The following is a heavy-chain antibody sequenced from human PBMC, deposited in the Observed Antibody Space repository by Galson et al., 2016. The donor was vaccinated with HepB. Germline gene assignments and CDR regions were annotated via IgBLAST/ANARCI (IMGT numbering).Heavy chain of an antibody. CDR3: VQDSIGTTGTPVN. J-gene: IGHJ4*02. CDR1: GFTISAYA. Sequence: SLRLSCAASGFTISAYAMHWVRQAPGKGLESVSLIRGDGGSTYYADSVKGRFTISRDNSKNTLHLQMSSLRPEDTAMYFCVQDSIGTTGTPVNWGQGTLVTVSS. CDR2: IRGDGGST. V-gene: IGHV3-64D*06. D-gene: IGHD1-1*01.